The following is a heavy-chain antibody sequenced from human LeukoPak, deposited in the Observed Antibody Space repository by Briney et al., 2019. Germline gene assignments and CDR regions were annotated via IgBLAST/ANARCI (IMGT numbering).Heavy chain of an antibody. J-gene: IGHJ6*03. CDR2: ISYDGSNK. Sequence: GRSLRLSCAASGFTFSSYAMHWVRQAPGKGLEWVAVISYDGSNKYYADSVKGRFTISRDNSKNTLYLQMNSLRAEDTAVYYCARDRVDFWSGYPYHYYYYMDVWGKGTTVTVSS. CDR1: GFTFSSYA. V-gene: IGHV3-30*01. D-gene: IGHD3-3*01. CDR3: ARDRVDFWSGYPYHYYYYMDV.